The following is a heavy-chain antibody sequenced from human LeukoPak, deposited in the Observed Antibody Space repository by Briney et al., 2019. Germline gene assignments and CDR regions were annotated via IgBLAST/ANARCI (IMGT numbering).Heavy chain of an antibody. Sequence: PGRSLRLSCAASGFTFDDYAMHWVRHAPGKGLEGVSGISWNSGSIGYADSVKGRFTISRDNAKNSLYLQMNSLRAEDTALYYCAKDIEDSGYDSSFDYWGQGTLVTVSS. D-gene: IGHD5-12*01. CDR3: AKDIEDSGYDSSFDY. CDR1: GFTFDDYA. CDR2: ISWNSGSI. J-gene: IGHJ4*02. V-gene: IGHV3-9*01.